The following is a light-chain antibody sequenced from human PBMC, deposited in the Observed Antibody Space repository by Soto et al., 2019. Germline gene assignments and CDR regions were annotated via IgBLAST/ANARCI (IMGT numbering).Light chain of an antibody. V-gene: IGKV3-15*01. J-gene: IGKJ1*01. CDR1: QSVSSN. CDR2: GAS. CDR3: QHYNNWPQ. Sequence: EIVMTQSPATLSVSPGERATLSCRASQSVSSNLAWYQQKPGQAPRLLIYGASTRATGIPARFSGSGSGTEFTHTISSLQSEDFAVYYCQHYNNWPQFGQGTKVDIK.